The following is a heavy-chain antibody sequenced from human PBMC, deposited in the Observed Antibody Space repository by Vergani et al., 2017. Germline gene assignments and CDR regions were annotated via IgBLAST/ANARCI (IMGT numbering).Heavy chain of an antibody. CDR1: GESIRSGSHY. Sequence: QVKLQESGPGLLNPSHTLSLTCTVSGESIRSGSHYWSWIRQPAGKGPEWIGHIHTGGSTDLNPSFKSRVSISVDTSKSQFSLKLNSVTVADTAVYYCARSRPYCTSGSCPAIWGQGTLVTVSS. CDR2: IHTGGST. J-gene: IGHJ4*02. CDR3: ARSRPYCTSGSCPAI. D-gene: IGHD2-15*01. V-gene: IGHV4-61*02.